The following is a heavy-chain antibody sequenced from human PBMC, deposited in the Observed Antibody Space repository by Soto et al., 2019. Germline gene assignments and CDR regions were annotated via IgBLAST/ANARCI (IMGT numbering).Heavy chain of an antibody. CDR2: IYFSGST. CDR1: GGSISNGGYY. V-gene: IGHV4-31*11. J-gene: IGHJ6*03. D-gene: IGHD6-13*01. Sequence: QLQLQESGPGLVKPAQNLSLTCAVSGGSISNGGYYWSWIRQHPGKGLEWIGSIYFSGSTYYNPSLKSRVTMSVATPKSQLSLTLSSVTAADTAVYYWARVSHSQQPNPPWGGGYVAVSGKGTTVTVSS. CDR3: ARVSHSQQPNPPWGGGYVAV.